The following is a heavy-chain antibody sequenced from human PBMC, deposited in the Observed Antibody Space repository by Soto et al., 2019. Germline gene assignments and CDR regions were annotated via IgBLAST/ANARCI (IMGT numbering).Heavy chain of an antibody. D-gene: IGHD2-2*02. CDR1: GFIFSNYW. Sequence: GWSLRLSCASSGFIFSNYWMHWVRQAPGKGLVWVSRINSDGGTSNYADSVKGRFTISRDNAKNTLYLQMNSLRAEDTAVYYCAKGSYCSSTSCYTGGGYNWFDPWGQGTLVTVSS. J-gene: IGHJ5*02. CDR3: AKGSYCSSTSCYTGGGYNWFDP. V-gene: IGHV3-74*01. CDR2: INSDGGTS.